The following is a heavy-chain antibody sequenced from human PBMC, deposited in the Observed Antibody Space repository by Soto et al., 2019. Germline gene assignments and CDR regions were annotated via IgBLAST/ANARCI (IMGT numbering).Heavy chain of an antibody. CDR3: AKDFEAIAVAAFDY. CDR1: GFTFSSYG. D-gene: IGHD6-19*01. Sequence: GGSLRLSCAASGFTFSSYGMHWVRQAPGKGLEWVAVISYDGSNKYYADSVKGRFTISRDNSKNTLYLQMNSLRAEDTAVYYCAKDFEAIAVAAFDYWGQGTLVTVSS. V-gene: IGHV3-30*18. J-gene: IGHJ4*02. CDR2: ISYDGSNK.